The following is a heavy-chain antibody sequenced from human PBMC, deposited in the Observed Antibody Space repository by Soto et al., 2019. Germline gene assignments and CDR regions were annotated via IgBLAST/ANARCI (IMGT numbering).Heavy chain of an antibody. CDR1: GFTFSSYA. D-gene: IGHD2-2*01. CDR3: GRCTSTSCHLGSDY. Sequence: GGSLRLSCAASGFTFSSYAMNWVRQAPGKGLEWVALISHDGINKYYADSVRGRFTISRDSSTNTLYLQMDSLRAADTAVYYCGRCTSTSCHLGSDYWGQGTLVTVSS. J-gene: IGHJ4*02. CDR2: ISHDGINK. V-gene: IGHV3-30-3*01.